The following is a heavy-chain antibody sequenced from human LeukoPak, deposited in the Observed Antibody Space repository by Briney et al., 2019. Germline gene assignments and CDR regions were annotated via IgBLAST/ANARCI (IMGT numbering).Heavy chain of an antibody. CDR3: ARFGLFTDDRHFLDV. D-gene: IGHD3/OR15-3a*01. CDR1: GVSVSASDPW. CDR2: IHSSGST. V-gene: IGHV4-61*08. J-gene: IGHJ6*04. Sequence: PSETLSRTCTVSGVSVSASDPWWSWIRQPPGKRLEWIGHIHSSGSTYYNPSLQSRLTLSLDTSRNQFSLRLRHVTAADTAVYFCARFGLFTDDRHFLDVWVKGTTVTVSS.